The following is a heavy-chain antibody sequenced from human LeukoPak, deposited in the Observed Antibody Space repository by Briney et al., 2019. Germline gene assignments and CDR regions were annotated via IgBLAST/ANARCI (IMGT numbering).Heavy chain of an antibody. CDR1: GFTFSSSE. CDR3: ARVGIVGATRHFDY. D-gene: IGHD1-26*01. CDR2: ISSSGSTI. J-gene: IGHJ4*02. V-gene: IGHV3-48*03. Sequence: GGSLRLSCAASGFTFSSSEMNWVRQAPGKGLEWVSYISSSGSTIYYADSVKGRFTISRDNARNSLYLQMNSLRAEDTAVYYCARVGIVGATRHFDYWGQGTLVTVSS.